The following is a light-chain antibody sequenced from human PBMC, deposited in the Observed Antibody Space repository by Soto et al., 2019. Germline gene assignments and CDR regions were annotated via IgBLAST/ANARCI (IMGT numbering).Light chain of an antibody. J-gene: IGKJ4*01. V-gene: IGKV3-15*01. CDR1: SSIGRN. CDR3: QTCNNGPVLS. CDR2: GAS. Sequence: ERVMTQSPATLSVFPGERATLSCRASSSIGRNLAWYQQKPGQTPRLLIYGASTRAAGVPARFSGSGSGTGFTLTITSLQAEDFAVYYCQTCNNGPVLSFGGGTKIVIK.